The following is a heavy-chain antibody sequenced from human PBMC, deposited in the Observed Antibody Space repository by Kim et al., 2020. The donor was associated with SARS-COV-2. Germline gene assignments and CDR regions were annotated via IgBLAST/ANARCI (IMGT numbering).Heavy chain of an antibody. V-gene: IGHV4-34*01. CDR2: INHSGST. CDR1: GGSFSGYY. Sequence: SETLSLTCAVYGGSFSGYYWSWIRQPPGKGLEWIGEINHSGSTNYNPSLKSRVTISVDTSKNQFSLKLSSVTAADTAVYYCARGSSLLLLWFGAHGSGSSHWFDPWGQGTLVTVSS. D-gene: IGHD3-10*01. J-gene: IGHJ5*02. CDR3: ARGSSLLLLWFGAHGSGSSHWFDP.